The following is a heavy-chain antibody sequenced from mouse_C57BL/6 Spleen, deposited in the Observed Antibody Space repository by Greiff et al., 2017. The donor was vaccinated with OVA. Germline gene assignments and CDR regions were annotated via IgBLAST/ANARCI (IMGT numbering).Heavy chain of an antibody. CDR1: GYTFTSYW. Sequence: QVQLQQSGAELVKPGASVKLSCKASGYTFTSYWMHWVKQRPGQGLEWIGMIHPNSGSTNYNEKFKSKATLTVDKSSSTAYMQLSSLTSEDSAVYYCARNYYGKGFDYWGQGTTLTVSS. J-gene: IGHJ2*01. CDR2: IHPNSGST. D-gene: IGHD2-1*01. V-gene: IGHV1-64*01. CDR3: ARNYYGKGFDY.